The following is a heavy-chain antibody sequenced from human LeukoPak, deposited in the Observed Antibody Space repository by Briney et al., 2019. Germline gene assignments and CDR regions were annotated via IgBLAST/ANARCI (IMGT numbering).Heavy chain of an antibody. CDR1: GYTFTSYD. Sequence: ASVKVSCKASGYTFTSYDINWVRQATGQGLEWMGWMNPNSGNTGYAQKFQGRATMTRNTSISTAYMELSSLRSEDTAVYYCARGFSTYYDFWSGETNWFDPWGQGTLVTVSS. D-gene: IGHD3-3*01. CDR2: MNPNSGNT. CDR3: ARGFSTYYDFWSGETNWFDP. V-gene: IGHV1-8*01. J-gene: IGHJ5*02.